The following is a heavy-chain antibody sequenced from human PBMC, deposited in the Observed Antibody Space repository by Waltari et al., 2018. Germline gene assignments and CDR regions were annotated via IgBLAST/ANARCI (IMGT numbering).Heavy chain of an antibody. CDR1: GGAISSYY. J-gene: IGHJ4*02. V-gene: IGHV4-59*01. CDR3: ARVTFSGLDY. D-gene: IGHD6-19*01. CDR2: IYYSGST. Sequence: QVQLQESGSGLVKPSETLSLTCTVSGGAISSYYWSWIRQPPGKGLEWIGYIYYSGSTNYNPSLKSRVTISVDTSKNQFSLKLSSVTAAVTAVYYCARVTFSGLDYWGQGTLVTVSS.